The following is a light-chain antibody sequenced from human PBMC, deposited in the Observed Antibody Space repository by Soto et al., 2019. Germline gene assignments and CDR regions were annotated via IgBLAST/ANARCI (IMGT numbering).Light chain of an antibody. V-gene: IGKV3-15*01. CDR1: QSVSSN. CDR2: GAS. J-gene: IGKJ3*01. CDR3: QQYNSWPST. Sequence: EIVMTKSPATLSVSPGERATLSCRASQSVSSNLAWYQQKPGQAPRLLIYGASTRATGIPARFSGSGSGTEFTLTISSLQSEDFAVYYCQQYNSWPSTFGHGTKVDIK.